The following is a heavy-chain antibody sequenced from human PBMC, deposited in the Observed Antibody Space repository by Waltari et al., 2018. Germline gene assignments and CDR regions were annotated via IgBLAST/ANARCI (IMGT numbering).Heavy chain of an antibody. CDR1: GGSFSGYY. Sequence: QVQLQQWGAGLLKPSETLSLTCAVYGGSFSGYYWGWIRQPPGKGLEWIGEINHSGSTNYNPSLKSRVTISVDTSKNQFSLKLSSVTAADTAVYYCARLATVSWYFDLWGRGTLVTVSS. CDR3: ARLATVSWYFDL. D-gene: IGHD5-12*01. CDR2: INHSGST. V-gene: IGHV4-34*01. J-gene: IGHJ2*01.